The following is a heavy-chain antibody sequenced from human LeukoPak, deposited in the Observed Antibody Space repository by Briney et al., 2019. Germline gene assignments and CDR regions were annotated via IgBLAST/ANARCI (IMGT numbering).Heavy chain of an antibody. Sequence: GGSLRLSCAASGFTFSSYAMSWVRQAPGKGLEWVSAISGSGGSTYYADCVKGRFTISRDNSKNTLYLQMNSLRAEDTAVYCCAKTYYYDSSGYYLITPSFDDWGQGTLVTVTS. V-gene: IGHV3-23*01. D-gene: IGHD3-22*01. CDR2: ISGSGGST. CDR3: AKTYYYDSSGYYLITPSFDD. J-gene: IGHJ4*02. CDR1: GFTFSSYA.